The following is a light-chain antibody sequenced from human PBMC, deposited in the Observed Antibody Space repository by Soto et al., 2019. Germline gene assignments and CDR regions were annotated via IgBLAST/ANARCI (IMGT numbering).Light chain of an antibody. Sequence: DIQMTQSPSSVSGSVGDRVTITCRASQVINTWLAWYQQKPGNAPKLLIYDASTLQSGVPSRFSGSGSGTDFTLTISSLQPEDFATYYCQHGGSFPLTLGGGTKVEI. CDR3: QHGGSFPLT. J-gene: IGKJ4*01. V-gene: IGKV1D-12*01. CDR2: DAS. CDR1: QVINTW.